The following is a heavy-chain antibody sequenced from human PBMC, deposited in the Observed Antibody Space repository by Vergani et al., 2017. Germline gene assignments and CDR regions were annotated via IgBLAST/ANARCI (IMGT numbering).Heavy chain of an antibody. V-gene: IGHV4-39*01. CDR3: AIHDSGHYDSSYYGLDV. D-gene: IGHD3-16*01. Sequence: QLQLHKSGPGLVKPSETLSLTCTLSGGSISSSSHFWGWLRQTPGKGLEWIGRIYYSGSTYYNPSLKSRVSISVDTSKNQFSLKLSSVTAADSAVYYCAIHDSGHYDSSYYGLDVWGQGTTVTVSS. J-gene: IGHJ6*02. CDR2: IYYSGST. CDR1: GGSISSSSHF.